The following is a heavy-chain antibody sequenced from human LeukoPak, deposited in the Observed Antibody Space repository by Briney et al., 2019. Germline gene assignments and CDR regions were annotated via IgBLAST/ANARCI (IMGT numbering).Heavy chain of an antibody. CDR3: ARGRQGAKTRYFDL. V-gene: IGHV3-64*01. Sequence: GGSLRLSCAASGIIFSDYAMPWVRQGPGKGLECISTISSDGGSTYYANSVKGRFTISRDNSKNTLYLQMGSLRAEDMAVYYCARGRQGAKTRYFDLWGRGTRVTVSS. J-gene: IGHJ2*01. D-gene: IGHD1-26*01. CDR1: GIIFSDYA. CDR2: ISSDGGST.